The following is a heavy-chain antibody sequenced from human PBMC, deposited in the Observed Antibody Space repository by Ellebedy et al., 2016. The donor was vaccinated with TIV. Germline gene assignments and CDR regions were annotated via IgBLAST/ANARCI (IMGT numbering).Heavy chain of an antibody. J-gene: IGHJ4*02. Sequence: MPSETLSLTCTVSGGSISSYYWSWIRQPPGKGLEWIGDIYYTGRTNYNPSLRSRVTLSVDTSKNQFALNLTSVTAADTAVYYCAGRYSSGWYMDDYWGQGTLVTVSS. CDR3: AGRYSSGWYMDDY. V-gene: IGHV4-59*08. D-gene: IGHD6-19*01. CDR2: IYYTGRT. CDR1: GGSISSYY.